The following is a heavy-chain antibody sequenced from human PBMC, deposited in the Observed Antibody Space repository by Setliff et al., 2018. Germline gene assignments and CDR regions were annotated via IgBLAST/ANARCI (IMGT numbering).Heavy chain of an antibody. D-gene: IGHD1-26*01. CDR1: GASISSHY. Sequence: SETLSLTCTVSGASISSHYWSWIRQAPGKGLQWIAYVHYNGETNYNPSLKSRVLISVDTSKNQLSLRVTSVTAADTAVYYCARDNTILGATDHWGQGTLVTVSS. V-gene: IGHV4-59*11. CDR2: VHYNGET. J-gene: IGHJ5*02. CDR3: ARDNTILGATDH.